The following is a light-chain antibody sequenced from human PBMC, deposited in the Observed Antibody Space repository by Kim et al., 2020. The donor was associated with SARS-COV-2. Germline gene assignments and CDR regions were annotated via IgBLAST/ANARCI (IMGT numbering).Light chain of an antibody. CDR3: MQATQFPYS. Sequence: QPASISCRSSQSLVYSDGNTYLSWLQQRPGQPPRLLICKISNRFSGVPDRFSGSGAGTDFTLKISRVEAEDVGIYYCMQATQFPYSFGQGTKLEI. J-gene: IGKJ2*03. CDR1: QSLVYSDGNTY. CDR2: KIS. V-gene: IGKV2-24*01.